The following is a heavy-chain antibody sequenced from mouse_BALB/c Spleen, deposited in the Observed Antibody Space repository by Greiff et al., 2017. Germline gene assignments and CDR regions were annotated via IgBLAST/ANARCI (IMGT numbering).Heavy chain of an antibody. V-gene: IGHV1S135*01. Sequence: VQLQQSGPELGKPGASVKISCKASGYSFTGYNMYWVKQSHRKSLEWIGYIDPYNGGTSYNQKSKGKATLTVDKSSSTAYMHLNSLTSEDSAIYYCARQGLLYAMDYWGQGTSVTVSS. J-gene: IGHJ4*01. D-gene: IGHD1-1*01. CDR1: GYSFTGYN. CDR2: IDPYNGGT. CDR3: ARQGLLYAMDY.